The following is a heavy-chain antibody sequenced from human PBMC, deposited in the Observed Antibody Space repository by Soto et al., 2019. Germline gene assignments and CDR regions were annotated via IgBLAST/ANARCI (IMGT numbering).Heavy chain of an antibody. J-gene: IGHJ6*02. Sequence: GGSLRLSCAASGFTFDDYAMHWVRQAPGKGLEWVSLISGDGGSTYYADSVKGRFTIYRDNSQSSLYLQMNSLRTEDSALYFCVKDVRGDYDSSGYYYYYYSGMDVWGQGTPVTVSS. CDR1: GFTFDDYA. CDR3: VKDVRGDYDSSGYYYYYYSGMDV. D-gene: IGHD3-22*01. V-gene: IGHV3-43*02. CDR2: ISGDGGST.